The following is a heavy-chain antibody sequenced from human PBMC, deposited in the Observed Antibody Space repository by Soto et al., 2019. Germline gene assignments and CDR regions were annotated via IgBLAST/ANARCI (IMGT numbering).Heavy chain of an antibody. D-gene: IGHD2-2*01. V-gene: IGHV1-3*01. CDR2: INAGNGNT. CDR3: ARDADIVVVPAAMGTGAFDI. J-gene: IGHJ3*02. CDR1: GYTFTSYA. Sequence: ASVKVSCKASGYTFTSYAMHWVRQAPGQRLEWMGWINAGNGNTKYSQKFQGRVTITRDTSASTAYMELSSLRSEDMAVYYCARDADIVVVPAAMGTGAFDIWGQGTMVTVSS.